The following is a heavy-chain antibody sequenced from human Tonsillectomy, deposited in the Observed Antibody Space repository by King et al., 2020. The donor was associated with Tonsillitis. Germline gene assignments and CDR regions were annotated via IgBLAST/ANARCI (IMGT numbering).Heavy chain of an antibody. CDR2: IFYSWST. Sequence: QLQESGPGLVKPSETLSLTCTFSGGSISSSSYYWGWIRQPPGKGLEWIGNIFYSWSTYYNPSLNSQVTLSVDTSKNQFSLKLSSVTAADTAVYYCARLENYYYYYMDVWGKGTTVTVSS. CDR1: GGSISSSSYY. V-gene: IGHV4-39*01. CDR3: ARLENYYYYYMDV. J-gene: IGHJ6*03.